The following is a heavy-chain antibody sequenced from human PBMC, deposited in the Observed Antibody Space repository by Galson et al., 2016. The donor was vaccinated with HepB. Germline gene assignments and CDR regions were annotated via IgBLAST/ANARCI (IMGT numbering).Heavy chain of an antibody. CDR2: IHYSGST. J-gene: IGHJ4*02. V-gene: IGHV4-39*01. Sequence: SETLSLTCTVSGASISSNSYNWGWIRQPPGKGLEWIGSIHYSGSTSYKPSLRSRVTISVDSSKNQFSLRLSSVTAADTAGYYCARHDTEGGRSWYGRRKTTGVYLDHWGQGTRVTVSS. D-gene: IGHD6-13*01. CDR1: GASISSNSYN. CDR3: ARHDTEGGRSWYGRRKTTGVYLDH.